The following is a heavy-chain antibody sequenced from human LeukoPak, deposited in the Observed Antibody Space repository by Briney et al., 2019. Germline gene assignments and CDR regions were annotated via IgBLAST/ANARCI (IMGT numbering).Heavy chain of an antibody. V-gene: IGHV3-23*01. J-gene: IGHJ4*02. CDR3: AKGVLAVRLES. Sequence: RAGGSLRLSCAASGFTFNSYAMSWVRQAPGKGLEWVSAISGSGGITYYADSVKGRFTISRDNSKNALSLQMNSLRAEDTAVYYCAKGVLAVRLESRGQGTLVTVSS. CDR1: GFTFNSYA. CDR2: ISGSGGIT. D-gene: IGHD1-1*01.